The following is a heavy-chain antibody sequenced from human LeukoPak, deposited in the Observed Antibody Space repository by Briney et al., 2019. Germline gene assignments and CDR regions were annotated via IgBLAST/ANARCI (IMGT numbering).Heavy chain of an antibody. Sequence: RGSLRLSYATSGFTVSSNYMSWVRQAPGKGLEWVSVIYDSGTTYYADSVKGRFLIFRDTSKNTVDLQMNSLRVEDTAVYYCAGRRSSGWYAYWGQGTLVTVSS. J-gene: IGHJ4*02. D-gene: IGHD6-19*01. V-gene: IGHV3-53*01. CDR2: IYDSGTT. CDR3: AGRRSSGWYAY. CDR1: GFTVSSNY.